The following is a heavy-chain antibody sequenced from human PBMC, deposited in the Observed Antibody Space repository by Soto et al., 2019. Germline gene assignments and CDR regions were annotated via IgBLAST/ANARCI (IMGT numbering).Heavy chain of an antibody. Sequence: ASVKVSCKASGYTFTSYYMHWVRQAPGQGLEWMGIINPSGGSTSYAQKFQGRVTMTRDTSTSTVYMELSSLRSEDTAVYYCARDLEWARMVRGVINYYYGMAVWGQGTTVTVSS. D-gene: IGHD3-10*01. CDR3: ARDLEWARMVRGVINYYYGMAV. CDR2: INPSGGST. CDR1: GYTFTSYY. J-gene: IGHJ6*02. V-gene: IGHV1-46*01.